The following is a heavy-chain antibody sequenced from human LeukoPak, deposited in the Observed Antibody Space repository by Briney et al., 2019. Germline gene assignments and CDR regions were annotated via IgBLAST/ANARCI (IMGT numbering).Heavy chain of an antibody. CDR2: MNPNSGNT. V-gene: IGHV1-8*01. D-gene: IGHD3-10*01. Sequence: ASVKVSCKASGYTFTSYDINWVRQATGQGLEWMGWMNPNSGNTGYAQKFQGRVTMTRNTSISTSYMEPSSLRSEDTAVYYCARDRTTMIRGIYPGDYWGQGTLVTVSS. J-gene: IGHJ4*02. CDR1: GYTFTSYD. CDR3: ARDRTTMIRGIYPGDY.